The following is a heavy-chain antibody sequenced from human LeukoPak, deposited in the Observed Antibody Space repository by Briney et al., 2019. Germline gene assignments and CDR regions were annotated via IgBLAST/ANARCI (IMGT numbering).Heavy chain of an antibody. V-gene: IGHV4-59*01. D-gene: IGHD6-13*01. J-gene: IGHJ4*02. Sequence: SETLSLTCTVSGGSISSYYCSWIRQPPGKGLEWIGYIYYSGSTNYNPSLKSRVTISVDTSKNQFSLRLSSVTAADTAVYYCAREGQQAFDYWGQGTLVTVSS. CDR1: GGSISSYY. CDR2: IYYSGST. CDR3: AREGQQAFDY.